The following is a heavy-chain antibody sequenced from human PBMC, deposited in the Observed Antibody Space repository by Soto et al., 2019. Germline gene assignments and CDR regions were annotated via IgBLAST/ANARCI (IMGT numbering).Heavy chain of an antibody. CDR1: GFTFSDYA. V-gene: IGHV3-23*01. J-gene: IGHJ4*02. Sequence: GSLRLSCAASGFTFSDYAMSWVRQAPGKGLEWVSVISGSGVNTIYSDSVKGRFIISRDNSKNTLDLQRNSLRVEDTAVYYCAKDRDGDSGWFGDYWGQGILVTVSS. CDR3: AKDRDGDSGWFGDY. CDR2: ISGSGVNT. D-gene: IGHD6-19*01.